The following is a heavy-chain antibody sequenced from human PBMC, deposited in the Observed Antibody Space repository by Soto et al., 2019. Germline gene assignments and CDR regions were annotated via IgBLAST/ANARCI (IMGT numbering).Heavy chain of an antibody. V-gene: IGHV3-11*01. CDR2: SSSGGSTI. D-gene: IGHD1-26*01. CDR3: AGRTWERTDY. Sequence: QVQLVESGGGLVKPGGSLRLSCAASGFTFSAHYMSWIRQAPGKGLEWVSYSSSGGSTIYYADSVKGRFTISRDNARNSLYLQMNSLSAEDTAVYYCAGRTWERTDYWGQGTLVTVSS. J-gene: IGHJ4*02. CDR1: GFTFSAHY.